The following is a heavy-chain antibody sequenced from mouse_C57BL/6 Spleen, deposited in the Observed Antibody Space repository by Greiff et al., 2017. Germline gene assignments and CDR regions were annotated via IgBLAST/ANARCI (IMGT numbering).Heavy chain of an antibody. V-gene: IGHV1-58*01. CDR3: ARRSDGYYEYWYFDV. CDR2: IYIGNGYT. CDR1: GYTFTSYG. J-gene: IGHJ1*03. D-gene: IGHD2-3*01. Sequence: VHVKQSGAELVRPGSSVKMSCKTSGYTFTSYGINWVKQRPGQGLEWIGYIYIGNGYTEYNEKFKGKATLTSDTSSSTAYMQLSSLTSEDSAIYFCARRSDGYYEYWYFDVWGTGTTVTVSS.